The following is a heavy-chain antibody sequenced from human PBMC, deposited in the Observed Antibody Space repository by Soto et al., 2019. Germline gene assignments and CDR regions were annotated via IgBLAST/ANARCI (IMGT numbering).Heavy chain of an antibody. Sequence: GASVKVSCKASGYTFTSYDINWVRQATGQRLEWMGWMNPNSGNTGYAQKFQGRVTMTRNTSISTAYMELSSLRSEDTAVYYCARGVGDVYSSSSYYYYYYMDVWGKGTTVTVSS. D-gene: IGHD6-6*01. CDR2: MNPNSGNT. CDR1: GYTFTSYD. V-gene: IGHV1-8*01. CDR3: ARGVGDVYSSSSYYYYYYMDV. J-gene: IGHJ6*03.